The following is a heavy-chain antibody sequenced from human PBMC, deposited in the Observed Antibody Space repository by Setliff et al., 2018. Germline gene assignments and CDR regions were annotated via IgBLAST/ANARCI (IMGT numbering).Heavy chain of an antibody. D-gene: IGHD6-25*01. CDR1: GYRFTTYW. J-gene: IGHJ3*02. V-gene: IGHV5-51*01. CDR3: ARLGAPASHDAFDI. Sequence: GESLKISCKGSGYRFTTYWIGWVRQMPGKGLEWMGIVFSGDSDTRYSPSFQGQVTMSADKSINTAYLQWNSLKASDTAMYYCARLGAPASHDAFDIWGQGTVVTV. CDR2: VFSGDSDT.